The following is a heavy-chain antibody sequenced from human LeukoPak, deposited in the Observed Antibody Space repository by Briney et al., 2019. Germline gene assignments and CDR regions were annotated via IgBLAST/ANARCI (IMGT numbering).Heavy chain of an antibody. CDR3: ARDPRRGAAGTFDY. J-gene: IGHJ4*02. Sequence: ASVTVSCKASGYTFTSYAMHWVRQAPGQRLEWMGWINAGNGNTKYSQKFQGRVTITRDTSTSTAYMELRSLRSDDTAVYYCARDPRRGAAGTFDYWGQGTLVTVSS. D-gene: IGHD6-13*01. CDR1: GYTFTSYA. V-gene: IGHV1-3*01. CDR2: INAGNGNT.